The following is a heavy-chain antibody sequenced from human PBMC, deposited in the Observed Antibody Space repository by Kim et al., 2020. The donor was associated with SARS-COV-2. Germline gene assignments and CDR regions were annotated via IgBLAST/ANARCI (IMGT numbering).Heavy chain of an antibody. CDR2: MNPNSGNT. Sequence: ASVKVSCKASGYTFTSYDINWVRQATGQGLEWMGWMNPNSGNTGYAQKFQGRVTMTRNTSISTAYMELSSLRSEDTAVYYCASLGTSRPRQDVWGQGTTVTVSS. V-gene: IGHV1-8*02. D-gene: IGHD5-12*01. J-gene: IGHJ6*02. CDR3: ASLGTSRPRQDV. CDR1: GYTFTSYD.